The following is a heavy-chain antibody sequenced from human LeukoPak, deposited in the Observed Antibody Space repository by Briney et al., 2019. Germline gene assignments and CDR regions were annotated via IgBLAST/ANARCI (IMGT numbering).Heavy chain of an antibody. CDR1: GYTFTTYY. D-gene: IGHD2-2*02. CDR3: ARGAMPVVLPAAIPHEYFHH. Sequence: ASVKVSCKASGYTFTTYYIYWVRHAPGQGLEWMGIINPSGGSTSYAQKFQGRVSMTRDTSTSTVYMELSSLRSEDTAVYYCARGAMPVVLPAAIPHEYFHHWGQGTLVTVSS. J-gene: IGHJ1*01. CDR2: INPSGGST. V-gene: IGHV1-46*03.